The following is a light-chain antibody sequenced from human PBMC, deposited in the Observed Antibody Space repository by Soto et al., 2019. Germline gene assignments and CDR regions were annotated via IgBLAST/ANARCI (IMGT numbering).Light chain of an antibody. Sequence: EIVLTQSPGTLSLSPGERATLSCRASQSVSSSYLAWYQQKPGQAPRLLIYGASSRATGIPDRFSGSGSGTDFTLTISRLEPEDFAVYYCQQYRSTHPPTFGGGTKVEIK. CDR2: GAS. J-gene: IGKJ4*01. CDR1: QSVSSSY. CDR3: QQYRSTHPPT. V-gene: IGKV3-20*01.